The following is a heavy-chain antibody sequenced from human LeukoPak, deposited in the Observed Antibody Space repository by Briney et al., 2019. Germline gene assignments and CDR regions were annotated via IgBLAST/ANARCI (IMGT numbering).Heavy chain of an antibody. CDR3: ARGDYGDYRVLDY. J-gene: IGHJ4*02. V-gene: IGHV3-33*01. CDR2: IWYDGSNK. Sequence: GRSLRLSCAASGFTFSSYGMHWVRQAPGKGLEWVAVIWYDGSNKYYADSVKGRFTISRDNSKNTLYPQMNSLRAEDTAVYYCARGDYGDYRVLDYWGQGTLVTVSS. D-gene: IGHD4-17*01. CDR1: GFTFSSYG.